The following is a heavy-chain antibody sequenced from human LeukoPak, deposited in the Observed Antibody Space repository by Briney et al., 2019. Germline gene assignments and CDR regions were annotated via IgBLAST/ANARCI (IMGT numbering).Heavy chain of an antibody. D-gene: IGHD3-10*02. CDR2: INAGNGNT. V-gene: IGHV1-3*03. Sequence: ASVKVSCKASGYTFTNYAMHWLRQATGQRLEWMGWINAGNGNTKYSQEFQGRLTFTTDTSASIAYMQLSSLRSDDMAVYYCARALGSGSYYFLDYWGQGSLVTVSS. J-gene: IGHJ4*02. CDR3: ARALGSGSYYFLDY. CDR1: GYTFTNYA.